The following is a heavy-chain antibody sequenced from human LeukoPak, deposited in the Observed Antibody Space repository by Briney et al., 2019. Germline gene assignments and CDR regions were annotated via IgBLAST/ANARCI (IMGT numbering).Heavy chain of an antibody. CDR3: ARVGLSPTYYYYYYMDV. CDR2: IKQDGSEK. D-gene: IGHD2-2*01. V-gene: IGHV3-7*04. CDR1: GFTFSSYW. Sequence: PGGSLRLSCAASGFTFSSYWMSWVRQAPGKGLEWVANIKQDGSEKYYVDSVKGRFTIPRDNAKNSLYLQMNSLRAEDTAVYYCARVGLSPTYYYYYYMDVWGKGTTVTVSS. J-gene: IGHJ6*03.